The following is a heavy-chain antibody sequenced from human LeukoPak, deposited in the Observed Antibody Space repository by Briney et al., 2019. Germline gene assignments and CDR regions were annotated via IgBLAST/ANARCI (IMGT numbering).Heavy chain of an antibody. D-gene: IGHD4-17*01. Sequence: PSQTLSLTCTVSGGSISSGDYYWTWIRQPPGKGLEWIGYIFYTGNTYYNPSLKSRVIISVDRSKNQFSLKLSSVTAADTAVYYCARHLAPHYGALFDYWGQGTLVTVSS. CDR1: GGSISSGDYY. CDR2: IFYTGNT. J-gene: IGHJ4*02. CDR3: ARHLAPHYGALFDY. V-gene: IGHV4-30-4*01.